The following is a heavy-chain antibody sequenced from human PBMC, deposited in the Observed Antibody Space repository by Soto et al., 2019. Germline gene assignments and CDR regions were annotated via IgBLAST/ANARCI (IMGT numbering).Heavy chain of an antibody. CDR2: IKEDGSGK. CDR1: GFTFSSYA. V-gene: IGHV3-7*03. J-gene: IGHJ4*02. Sequence: GGSLRLSCAASGFTFSSYAMSWVRQAPGKGLGWVANIKEDGSGKYYVDSVKGRFSISRDNARNSLYLQMNSLRVEDTAVYYCVRVGRLGGYWGQGALVTVSS. D-gene: IGHD3-16*01. CDR3: VRVGRLGGY.